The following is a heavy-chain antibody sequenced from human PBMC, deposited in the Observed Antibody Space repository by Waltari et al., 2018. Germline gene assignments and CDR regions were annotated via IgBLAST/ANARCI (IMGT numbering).Heavy chain of an antibody. CDR2: IYTSGSP. J-gene: IGHJ5*02. D-gene: IGHD2-2*01. V-gene: IGHV4-4*07. CDR1: GGSISSYY. CDR3: ARTLAYCSSTSCSSNWFDP. Sequence: QVQLQESGPGLVKPSETLSLTCTVSGGSISSYYWSWIRQPAGKGLEWIGRIYTSGSPNYNPSLKRRVTMSAETSKNQFSLKLSSVTAADTAVYYCARTLAYCSSTSCSSNWFDPWGQGTLVTVSS.